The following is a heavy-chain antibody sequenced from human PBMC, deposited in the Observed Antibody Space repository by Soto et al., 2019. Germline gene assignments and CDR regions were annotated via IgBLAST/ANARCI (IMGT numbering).Heavy chain of an antibody. V-gene: IGHV4-4*01. CDR1: GGSISSSNW. J-gene: IGHJ6*02. CDR2: IYHSGST. D-gene: IGHD6-13*01. CDR3: ARATSSWYRYYDSGMDV. Sequence: SEPLSLTCAVSGGSISSSNWWSWVRQPPGKGLEWIGEIYHSGSTNYNPSLKSRVTISVAKSKNQFSLQLSSVTAAATAVYCCARATSSWYRYYDSGMDVWGPGTTVTVS.